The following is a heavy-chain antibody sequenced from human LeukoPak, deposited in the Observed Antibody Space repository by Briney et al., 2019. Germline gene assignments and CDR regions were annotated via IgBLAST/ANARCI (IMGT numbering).Heavy chain of an antibody. CDR1: GFTFSSNA. D-gene: IGHD3-3*01. Sequence: GGSLRLSCAASGFTFSSNAMSWARQAPGKGLEWVSGISDSGGRTYYADSVKGRFTISRDNSKNTLYLQMNSLRAEDTAVYYCAKGDDFWSGYLDYWGQGTLVTVSS. J-gene: IGHJ4*02. CDR3: AKGDDFWSGYLDY. CDR2: ISDSGGRT. V-gene: IGHV3-23*01.